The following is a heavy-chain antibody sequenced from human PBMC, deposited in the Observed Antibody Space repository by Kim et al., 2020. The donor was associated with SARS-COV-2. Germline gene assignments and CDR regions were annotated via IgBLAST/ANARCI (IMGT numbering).Heavy chain of an antibody. CDR3: XXSTYYXDSSAPRDTD. CDR2: ISGSGGST. CDR1: GFTFSSYA. J-gene: IGHJ4*02. D-gene: IGHD3-22*01. V-gene: IGHV3-23*01. Sequence: GGSLRLSCAASGFTFSSYAMSWVRQAPGKGLEWVSAISGSGGSTYYADSVKGRFXISXDXPXNTLYLXMNSLRAEDTAXXYXXXSTYYXDSSAPRDTDWGXGTXXXVSS.